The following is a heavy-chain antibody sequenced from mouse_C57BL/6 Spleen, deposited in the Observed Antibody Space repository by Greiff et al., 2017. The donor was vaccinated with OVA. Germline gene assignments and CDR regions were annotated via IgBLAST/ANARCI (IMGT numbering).Heavy chain of an antibody. D-gene: IGHD1-1*01. V-gene: IGHV3-6*01. CDR2: ISYDGSN. CDR3: ARVTTVFPYLDY. J-gene: IGHJ2*01. CDR1: GYSITSGHS. Sequence: EESGPGLVKPSQFLSLTCSVTGYSITSGHSWHWIRQFPGNKLEWMGYISYDGSNNYNPSLKNRISITRDTSKNQFFLKLNSVTNEDTATNYCARVTTVFPYLDYWGQGTTLTVSS.